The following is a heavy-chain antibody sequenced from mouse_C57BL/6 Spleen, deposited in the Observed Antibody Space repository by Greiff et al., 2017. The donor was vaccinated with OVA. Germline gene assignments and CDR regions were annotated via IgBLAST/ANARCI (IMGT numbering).Heavy chain of an antibody. J-gene: IGHJ4*01. CDR2: IDPATGGT. D-gene: IGHD2-5*01. CDR1: GYTFTDYE. CDR3: TRKAYYSNDDYAMDY. V-gene: IGHV1-15*01. Sequence: VQLQQSGAELVRPGASVTLSCKASGYTFTDYEMHWVKQTPVHGLEWIGAIDPATGGTAYNQKFKGKAILTADKSSSTAYMELHSLTSEDSAVYYCTRKAYYSNDDYAMDYWGQGTTVTVSS.